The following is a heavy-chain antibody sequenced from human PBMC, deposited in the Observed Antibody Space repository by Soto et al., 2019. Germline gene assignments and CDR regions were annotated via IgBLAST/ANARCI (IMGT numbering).Heavy chain of an antibody. D-gene: IGHD3-22*01. CDR3: ARFVEDWDSSGYTVNIADY. Sequence: GGSLRLSCAASGFTFSSYSMNWVRQAPGKGLEWVSYISSSSTIYYADSVKGRFTISRDNAKNSLYLQWSSLKASDTAMYYCARFVEDWDSSGYTVNIADYWGQGTLVIVSS. CDR2: ISSSSTI. CDR1: GFTFSSYS. V-gene: IGHV3-48*01. J-gene: IGHJ4*02.